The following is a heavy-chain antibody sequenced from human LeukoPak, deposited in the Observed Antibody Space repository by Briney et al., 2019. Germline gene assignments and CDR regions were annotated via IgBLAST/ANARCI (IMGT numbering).Heavy chain of an antibody. CDR3: SRLEDSSPIEVALDI. J-gene: IGHJ3*02. CDR1: GFSFSGSV. V-gene: IGHV3-73*01. Sequence: GGSLKLSCAGSGFSFSGSVMHWVRQAGWKGLEWVGRIRSKRNNYATAYAASVKGRFTISRDDSKSTVYLYMDSLKTEDTALYYCSRLEDSSPIEVALDIWGQGTVVTVSS. CDR2: IRSKRNNYAT. D-gene: IGHD6-13*01.